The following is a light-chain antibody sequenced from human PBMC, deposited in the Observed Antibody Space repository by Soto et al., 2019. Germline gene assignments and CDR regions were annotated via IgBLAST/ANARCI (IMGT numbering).Light chain of an antibody. J-gene: IGLJ1*01. CDR1: SSDVGGYNY. CDR3: SSYTSSSTHYV. Sequence: QSALTQPASVSGSPGQSITISCTGTSSDVGGYNYVSWYQQHPGKAPKLMIYDVSNRPSGVSNRFSGSKSGNTASRTISGLQAEDEADDYCSSYTSSSTHYVFGTGTKVTVL. CDR2: DVS. V-gene: IGLV2-14*01.